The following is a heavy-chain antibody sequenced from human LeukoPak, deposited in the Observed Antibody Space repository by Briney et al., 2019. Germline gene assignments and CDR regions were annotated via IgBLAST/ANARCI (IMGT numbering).Heavy chain of an antibody. CDR3: ARDLYSRRMDYYGSGSYLAY. V-gene: IGHV1-18*01. D-gene: IGHD3-10*01. CDR2: IGSYNGNT. J-gene: IGHJ4*02. CDR1: GYTFISYG. Sequence: ASVKVSCKASGYTFISYGISWVRQAPGQGLEWMGWIGSYNGNTHYAQNLQGRVIMTIDTSTSTAYMELRSLRSDDTAFYYCARDLYSRRMDYYGSGSYLAYWGQGAPVTVSS.